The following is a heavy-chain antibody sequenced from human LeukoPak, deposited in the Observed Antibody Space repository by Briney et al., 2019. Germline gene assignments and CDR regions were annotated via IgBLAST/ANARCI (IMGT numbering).Heavy chain of an antibody. CDR3: ARGAVAGANFDY. J-gene: IGHJ4*02. D-gene: IGHD1-26*01. CDR1: GFTFDRYW. Sequence: GGSLRLSCADSGFTFDRYWMHWVRQPPGKGLSWVSHITTDGSGTSYADSVKGRFTISRDNAKKTLYLQMNSLRAEDTAVYYCARGAVAGANFDYWGLGTLVTVSS. V-gene: IGHV3-74*01. CDR2: ITTDGSGT.